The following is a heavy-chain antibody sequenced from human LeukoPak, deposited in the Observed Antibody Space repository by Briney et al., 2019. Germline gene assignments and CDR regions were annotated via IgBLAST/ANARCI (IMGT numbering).Heavy chain of an antibody. CDR3: TTAGSYYYDSSGYSRDY. J-gene: IGHJ4*02. CDR2: IKSKTDGGTT. D-gene: IGHD3-22*01. Sequence: GGSLRLSCAASGFTFSNAWMSWVRQAPGKGLEWVGRIKSKTDGGTTDYTAPVKGRFTISRDDSKNTLYLQMNSLKTEDTAVYYCTTAGSYYYDSSGYSRDYWGQGTLVTVSS. CDR1: GFTFSNAW. V-gene: IGHV3-15*01.